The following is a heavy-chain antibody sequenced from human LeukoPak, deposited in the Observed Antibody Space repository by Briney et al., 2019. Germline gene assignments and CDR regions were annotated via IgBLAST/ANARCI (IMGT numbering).Heavy chain of an antibody. D-gene: IGHD3-10*01. CDR3: ARSGAGRWFGELLHYFDY. Sequence: SETLSLTCTVSGGSISSGSYYWSWTRQPAGKGLEWIGRIYTSGSTNYNPSLKSRVTISVDTSKNQFSLKLRSVTAADTAVYYCARSGAGRWFGELLHYFDYWGQGTLVTVSS. V-gene: IGHV4-61*02. J-gene: IGHJ4*02. CDR2: IYTSGST. CDR1: GGSISSGSYY.